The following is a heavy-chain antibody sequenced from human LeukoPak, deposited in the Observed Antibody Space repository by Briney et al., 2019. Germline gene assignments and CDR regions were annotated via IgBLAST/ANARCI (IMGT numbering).Heavy chain of an antibody. CDR3: ANERATYDFWSGYTN. D-gene: IGHD3-3*01. CDR2: ISGSGGST. CDR1: GFTFSSYA. J-gene: IGHJ4*02. V-gene: IGHV3-23*01. Sequence: TGGSLRLSCAASGFTFSSYAMSWVRQAPGKGLEWVSAISGSGGSTYYADSVKGRFTISRDNSKNTLYLQMNSLRAEDTAVYYCANERATYDFWSGYTNWGQGTLVTVSS.